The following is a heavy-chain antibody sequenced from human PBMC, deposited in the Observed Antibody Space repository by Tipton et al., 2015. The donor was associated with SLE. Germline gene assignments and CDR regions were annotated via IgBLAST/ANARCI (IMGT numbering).Heavy chain of an antibody. Sequence: SLRLSCVVSGFTLSDYWMHWVRQAPGKGPVWVSRINSDGSNTNYADSVKGRFTISRDNAKNTLYLQMDSLRAEDTAVYYCARRGYIYGGGYFDLWGRGILVTVSS. CDR2: INSDGSNT. J-gene: IGHJ2*01. D-gene: IGHD5-18*01. CDR1: GFTLSDYW. CDR3: ARRGYIYGGGYFDL. V-gene: IGHV3-74*01.